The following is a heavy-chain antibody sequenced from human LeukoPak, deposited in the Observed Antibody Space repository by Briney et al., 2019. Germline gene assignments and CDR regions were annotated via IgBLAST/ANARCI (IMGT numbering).Heavy chain of an antibody. V-gene: IGHV4-34*01. CDR1: GGSFSGYY. Sequence: SETLSLTCAVYGGSFSGYYWSWIRQPPGKGLEWIGEINHSGSTNYNPSLKSRVTISVDTSKNQFSLKLSPVTAADTAVYYCARSQPLRGRWLQSTYYFDYWGQGTLVTVSS. J-gene: IGHJ4*02. CDR3: ARSQPLRGRWLQSTYYFDY. CDR2: INHSGST. D-gene: IGHD5-12*01.